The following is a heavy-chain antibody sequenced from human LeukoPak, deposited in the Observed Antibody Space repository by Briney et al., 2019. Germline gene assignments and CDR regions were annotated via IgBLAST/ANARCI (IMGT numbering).Heavy chain of an antibody. Sequence: GSLRLSCAAPGFTFSHYAMHWVRQAPGKGLEWVAVIFYDGSIAYYADSVKGRFTISRDNSKNTLYLQMNSLRAEDTAVYYCAKDYWGGSDGSSPFDYWGQGTLVTVSS. V-gene: IGHV3-30*04. CDR2: IFYDGSIA. CDR3: AKDYWGGSDGSSPFDY. CDR1: GFTFSHYA. J-gene: IGHJ4*02. D-gene: IGHD2-2*01.